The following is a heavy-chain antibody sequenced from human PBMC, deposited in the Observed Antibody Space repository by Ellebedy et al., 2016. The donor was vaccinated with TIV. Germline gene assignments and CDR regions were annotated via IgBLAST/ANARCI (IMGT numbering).Heavy chain of an antibody. V-gene: IGHV3-23*01. Sequence: GESLKISXAASGLNLSDYTMNWVRQAPGKGLEWVSGISASGGSTHYTDSVKGRFTISRDDSKNTLYLQMNSLRAEDTAVYYCANLYMDTWGQGSLVTVSS. CDR1: GLNLSDYT. CDR3: ANLYMDT. J-gene: IGHJ4*02. CDR2: ISASGGST. D-gene: IGHD5-18*01.